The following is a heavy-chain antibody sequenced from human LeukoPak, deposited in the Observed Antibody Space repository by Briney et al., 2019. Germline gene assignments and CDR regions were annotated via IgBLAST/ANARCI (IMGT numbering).Heavy chain of an antibody. CDR1: GGSISSYY. D-gene: IGHD4-23*01. J-gene: IGHJ6*03. CDR2: VYHSGST. Sequence: SETLSLTCTVSGGSISSYYWSWIRQHPGKGLEWIGSVYHSGSTYYNPSLKSRVTISVDTSKNQFSLKLSSVTAADTAVYYCARRRPGGNSDYYYYYMDVWGKGTTVTVSS. V-gene: IGHV4-59*08. CDR3: ARRRPGGNSDYYYYYMDV.